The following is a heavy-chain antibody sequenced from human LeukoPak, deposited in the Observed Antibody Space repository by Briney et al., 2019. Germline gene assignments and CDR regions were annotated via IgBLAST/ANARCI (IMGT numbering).Heavy chain of an antibody. V-gene: IGHV1-46*01. CDR3: VREGVSGSYLGI. CDR1: GYTFTSYY. J-gene: IGHJ3*02. CDR2: INPSGGST. Sequence: GASVKVSCRASGYTFTSYYMHWVRQAPGQGLEWMGIINPSGGSTSYAQKFQGRVTMTRDTSTSTVYMELSSLRSEDTAVYYCVREGVSGSYLGIWGQGTMVTVSS. D-gene: IGHD1-26*01.